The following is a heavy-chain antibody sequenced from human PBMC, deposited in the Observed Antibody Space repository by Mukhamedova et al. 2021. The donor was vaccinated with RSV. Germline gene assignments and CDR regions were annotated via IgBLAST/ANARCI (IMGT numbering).Heavy chain of an antibody. D-gene: IGHD1-26*01. CDR3: ARGSWEPSTLYYYGMDV. V-gene: IGHV4-34*01. CDR2: INHSGST. Sequence: GEINHSGSTNHNPSLKSRVTISVDTSKNQFSLKLSSVTAADTAVYYCARGSWEPSTLYYYGMDVWGQGTTVTVSS. J-gene: IGHJ6*02.